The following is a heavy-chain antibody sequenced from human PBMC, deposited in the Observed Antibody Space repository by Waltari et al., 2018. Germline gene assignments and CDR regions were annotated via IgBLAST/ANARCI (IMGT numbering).Heavy chain of an antibody. Sequence: QVQLQESGPGLVKPSETLSLTCTVSGGSISSPYWSWIRQPPGKGLEWIGYIYYSGSTNYNPSLKSRVTISVDTSKNQFSLKLSSVTAADTAVYYCARDYSSSWYGVDYWGQGTLVTVSS. V-gene: IGHV4-59*11. CDR1: GGSISSPY. CDR3: ARDYSSSWYGVDY. J-gene: IGHJ4*02. D-gene: IGHD6-13*01. CDR2: IYYSGST.